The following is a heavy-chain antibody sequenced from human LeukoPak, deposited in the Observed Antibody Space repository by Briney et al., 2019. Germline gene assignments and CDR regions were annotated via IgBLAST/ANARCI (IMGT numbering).Heavy chain of an antibody. CDR1: GFTFSSYE. CDR2: ISSSGSTI. CDR3: ARDGLYSYSPGDKYFDY. D-gene: IGHD5-18*01. V-gene: IGHV3-48*03. J-gene: IGHJ4*02. Sequence: PGGSLRLSCAASGFTFSSYEMNWVRQAPGKGLEWVSYISSSGSTIYYADSVKGRFTISRDNAKNSLYLQMNSLRAEDTAVYYCARDGLYSYSPGDKYFDYWGQGTLVTVSS.